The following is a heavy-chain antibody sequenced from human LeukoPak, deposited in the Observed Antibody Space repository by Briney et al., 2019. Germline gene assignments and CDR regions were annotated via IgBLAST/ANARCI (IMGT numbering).Heavy chain of an antibody. J-gene: IGHJ4*02. Sequence: PSETLSLTCSVSGGCITKNGYYWGWIRQSPETGLEWIGSMHYSGSTYYNPSLNSRVTISVDTSKNQFSLKLTSVTAADTAVYYCCGSGWFAGPFGYWGQGALVTVSS. CDR1: GGCITKNGYY. CDR2: MHYSGST. D-gene: IGHD6-19*01. V-gene: IGHV4-39*07. CDR3: CGSGWFAGPFGY.